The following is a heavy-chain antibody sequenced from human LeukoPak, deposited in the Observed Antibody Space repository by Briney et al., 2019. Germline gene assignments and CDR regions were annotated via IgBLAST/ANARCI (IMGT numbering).Heavy chain of an antibody. CDR1: GFSFSNAW. CDR3: TRGPYCSGGTCYFIY. V-gene: IGHV3-15*01. Sequence: PGGSLRLSCAATGFSFSNAWMSWVRQAPGKGLEWIGRIKNKADGETTDYAAPVKGRFTISRDDSKNTLYLQMNSLTIDDTGVYFCTRGPYCSGGTCYFIYWGQGTLVAVSS. J-gene: IGHJ4*02. D-gene: IGHD2-15*01. CDR2: IKNKADGETT.